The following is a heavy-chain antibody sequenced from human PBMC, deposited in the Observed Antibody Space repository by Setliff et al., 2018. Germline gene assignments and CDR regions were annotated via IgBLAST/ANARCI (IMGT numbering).Heavy chain of an antibody. Sequence: SETLSLTCAVSGVSISDGHFWGWIRQPPGKGLEWIGSIDRTGNRYYNSPLRSRVTLSIDMSRNEFSLELRSMTAADTAMYYCRFWSGYYKNDYWGQGTLVTVS. CDR1: GVSISDGHF. J-gene: IGHJ4*02. CDR3: RFWSGYYKNDY. V-gene: IGHV4-38-2*01. CDR2: IDRTGNR. D-gene: IGHD3-3*01.